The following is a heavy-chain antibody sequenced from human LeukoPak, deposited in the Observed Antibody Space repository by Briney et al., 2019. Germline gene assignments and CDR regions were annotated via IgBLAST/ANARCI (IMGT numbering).Heavy chain of an antibody. CDR3: ARGWYYYGSGSYRWFDP. CDR1: GGSFSGYY. J-gene: IGHJ5*02. D-gene: IGHD3-10*01. Sequence: TSETLSLTCAVYGGSFSGYYWSWIRQPPGKGLEWIGEINHSGSTNYNPSFKSRVTISVDTSKNQFSLKLSSVTAADTAVYYCARGWYYYGSGSYRWFDPWGQGTLVTVSS. CDR2: INHSGST. V-gene: IGHV4-34*01.